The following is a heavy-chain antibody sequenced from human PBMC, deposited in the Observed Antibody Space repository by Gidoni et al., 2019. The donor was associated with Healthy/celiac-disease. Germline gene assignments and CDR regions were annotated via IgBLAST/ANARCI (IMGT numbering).Heavy chain of an antibody. CDR1: GFTFSSYS. Sequence: EVQLVESGGGLVQPGGSLRRSCAASGFTFSSYSMNWVRQAPGKGLECVSYISSSSSTIYYADSVKGRFTISRDNAKNSLYLQRNSLRDEDTAVYYCARDYGLVGVFGYWGQGTLVTVSS. CDR3: ARDYGLVGVFGY. J-gene: IGHJ4*02. V-gene: IGHV3-48*02. CDR2: ISSSSSTI. D-gene: IGHD1-26*01.